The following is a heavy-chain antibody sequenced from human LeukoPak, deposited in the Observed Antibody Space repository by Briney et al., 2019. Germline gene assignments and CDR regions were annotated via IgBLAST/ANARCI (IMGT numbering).Heavy chain of an antibody. Sequence: ASVKVSCKASGGTFCSYAISWVRQAPGQGLEWLGGIMPLFGTAGYAQKFQGRVTITKDESTRTVYLELTSLTSDDTAVYYCARDVHGDYGSGWFDPWGQGTLVSVSS. CDR2: IMPLFGTA. CDR3: ARDVHGDYGSGWFDP. CDR1: GGTFCSYA. D-gene: IGHD4-17*01. V-gene: IGHV1-69*05. J-gene: IGHJ5*02.